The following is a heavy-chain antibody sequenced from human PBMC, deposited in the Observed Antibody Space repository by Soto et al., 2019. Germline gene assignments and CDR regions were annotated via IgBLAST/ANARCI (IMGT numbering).Heavy chain of an antibody. J-gene: IGHJ6*01. CDR1: GLKLSDYE. CDR3: ANGAAVETFEY. Sequence: QTVESLGLSCSGAGLKLSDYEINWVRQAPGKGLEWVSGISGRGESKYYADSVKGRFTVSRDNSNNTLYLQMNSLRAEDTAVYDCANGAAVETFEYWGQGPPVKVSS. CDR2: ISGRGESK. D-gene: IGHD6-13*01. V-gene: IGHV3-23*01.